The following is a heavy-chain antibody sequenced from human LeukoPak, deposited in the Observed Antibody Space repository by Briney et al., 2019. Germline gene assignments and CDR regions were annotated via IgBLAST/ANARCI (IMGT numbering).Heavy chain of an antibody. CDR3: TTAPYVEVFSGTYDY. D-gene: IGHD6-13*01. J-gene: IGHJ4*02. Sequence: PGGSLRLSCAASGFTFSNAWMSWVRQAPGKGLEWVGRIKSKTDGGKTDYAAPVKGRFTISRDDSKNTLYLQMNSLKTEDTAVYYCTTAPYVEVFSGTYDYWGQGTLVTVSS. CDR1: GFTFSNAW. CDR2: IKSKTDGGKT. V-gene: IGHV3-15*01.